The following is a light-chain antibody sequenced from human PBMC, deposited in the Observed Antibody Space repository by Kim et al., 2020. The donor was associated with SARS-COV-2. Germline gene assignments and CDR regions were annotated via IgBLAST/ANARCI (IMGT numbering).Light chain of an antibody. Sequence: GQSVTSSCTGTSRDVGGYKYVSWYQQHPGKAPKLMIYEVNKRPSGVPDRFSGSKSGNTASLTVSGLQADDEADYYCSSYAGSDNVIFGGGTQLTVL. V-gene: IGLV2-8*01. CDR2: EVN. J-gene: IGLJ2*01. CDR3: SSYAGSDNVI. CDR1: SRDVGGYKY.